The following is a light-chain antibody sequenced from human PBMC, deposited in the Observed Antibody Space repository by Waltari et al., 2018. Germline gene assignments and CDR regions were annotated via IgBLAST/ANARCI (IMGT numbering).Light chain of an antibody. Sequence: DIQLTQSPSFLSASVGDRVTITCRASQGISSYLAWYQQKPGKAPKLLIYAASTLQSGVPSRFSGNGSGTEFTLTISSLQPEDFATYYCQQLNSYPYSTFGPGTKVNIK. CDR2: AAS. J-gene: IGKJ3*01. CDR1: QGISSY. V-gene: IGKV1-9*01. CDR3: QQLNSYPYST.